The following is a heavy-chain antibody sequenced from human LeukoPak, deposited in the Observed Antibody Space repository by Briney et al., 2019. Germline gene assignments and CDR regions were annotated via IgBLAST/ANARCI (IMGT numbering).Heavy chain of an antibody. CDR1: GYSFTTYW. V-gene: IGHV5-51*01. D-gene: IGHD1-1*01. Sequence: GESLKISCTASGYSFTTYWIGWVRQMPGKGLELMGIIYPGDSDTRYRPSFQGQVTISVDKSISTAYLQWSSLKASNTAMYYCARQDGNSKYYFDYWGQGTLVTVSS. CDR2: IYPGDSDT. J-gene: IGHJ4*02. CDR3: ARQDGNSKYYFDY.